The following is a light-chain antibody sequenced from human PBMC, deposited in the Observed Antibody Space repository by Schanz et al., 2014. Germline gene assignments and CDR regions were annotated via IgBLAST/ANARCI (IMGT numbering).Light chain of an antibody. Sequence: DIPMTQSPSTLSASVGDRVTITCRASQSISDWLAWYQQKPGKAPKLLIYKASSLQSRVPSRFSGSGSGTEFTLTITSLQPDDFATYYCQQYNSYWTFGQGTKVEIK. CDR3: QQYNSYWT. J-gene: IGKJ1*01. CDR2: KAS. CDR1: QSISDW. V-gene: IGKV1-5*03.